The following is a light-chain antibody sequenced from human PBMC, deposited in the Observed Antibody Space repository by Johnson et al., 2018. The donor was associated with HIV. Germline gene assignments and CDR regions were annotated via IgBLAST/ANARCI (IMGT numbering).Light chain of an antibody. J-gene: IGLJ1*01. CDR1: SSNIGNNY. V-gene: IGLV1-51*01. CDR3: GTWDSSLSAYV. Sequence: QSVLTQPPSVSAAPGQKVTISCSGSSSNIGNNYVSWYQQLPGTAPKLLIYDNNKRPSGIPDRFSGSKSGTSATLGITGLQTGDEADYYCGTWDSSLSAYVFGTGTTVT. CDR2: DNN.